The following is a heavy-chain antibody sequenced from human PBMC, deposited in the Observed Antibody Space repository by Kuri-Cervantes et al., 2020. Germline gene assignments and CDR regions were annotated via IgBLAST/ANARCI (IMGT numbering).Heavy chain of an antibody. D-gene: IGHD6-13*01. CDR1: GYTFTSYD. V-gene: IGHV1-2*04. Sequence: ASVKVSCKASGYTFTSYDINWVRQATGQGLEWMGWINPNSGGTNYAQKFQGWVTMTRDTSISTAYMELSRLRSDDTAVYYCARVIRQQLVAGGDYWGQGTLVTVSS. J-gene: IGHJ4*02. CDR2: INPNSGGT. CDR3: ARVIRQQLVAGGDY.